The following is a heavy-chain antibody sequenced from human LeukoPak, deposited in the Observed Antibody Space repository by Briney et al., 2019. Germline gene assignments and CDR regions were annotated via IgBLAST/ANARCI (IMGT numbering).Heavy chain of an antibody. V-gene: IGHV4-4*07. CDR1: GGSISSYY. D-gene: IGHD6-13*01. CDR3: ASTLSSSWHYGIDY. CDR2: IYSSGST. Sequence: ASETLSLTCTVSGGSISSYYWSWIRQPAGKGLEWIGRIYSSGSTDYNPSLKSRVTISVDTSKNQFSLKLSSVTAADTAVYYCASTLSSSWHYGIDYWGQGTLVTVSS. J-gene: IGHJ4*02.